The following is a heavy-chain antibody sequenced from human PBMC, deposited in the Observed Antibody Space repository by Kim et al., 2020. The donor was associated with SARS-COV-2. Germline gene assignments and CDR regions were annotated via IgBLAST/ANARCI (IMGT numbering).Heavy chain of an antibody. CDR3: SRRVGYCTNGLCSNWFDP. CDR1: GGSISSGDYY. CDR2: IYYSGST. J-gene: IGHJ5*02. Sequence: SETLSLTCTVSGGSISSGDYYWSWIRQPPGKGLEWIGYIYYSGSTYYNPSLKRRVTISVHTSKNQFSLKLSSVTAADTAVYYCSRRVGYCTNGLCSNWFDPWGQATLVTVSS. V-gene: IGHV4-30-4*02. D-gene: IGHD2-8*01.